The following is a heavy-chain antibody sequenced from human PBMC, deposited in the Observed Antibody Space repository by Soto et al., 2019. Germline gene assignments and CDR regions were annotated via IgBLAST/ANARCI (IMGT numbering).Heavy chain of an antibody. D-gene: IGHD1-26*01. CDR2: MSYDGSNE. Sequence: QVQLVESGGGVVQPGRSLRLSCAASGFTFSHYAMHWVRQAPGKGLEWVALMSYDGSNEYYADSVKGRFTTSRDNSKNTVYLQMNRLRAEDTAVYYCAKDGSHKFDYWGQGTLVTVSS. CDR1: GFTFSHYA. V-gene: IGHV3-30*18. CDR3: AKDGSHKFDY. J-gene: IGHJ4*02.